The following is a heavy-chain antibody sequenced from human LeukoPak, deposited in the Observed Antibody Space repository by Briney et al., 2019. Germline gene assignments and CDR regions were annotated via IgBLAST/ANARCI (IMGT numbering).Heavy chain of an antibody. V-gene: IGHV3-48*01. Sequence: GGSLRLSCAASGFTFSSYSMNWVRQAPGKGLAWVSYISSSSSTIYYADSVKGRFTISRDNAKNSLSLQMNSLRAEDTAVYYCARGLSDYYYYHYYMDVWGKGTTVTVSS. J-gene: IGHJ6*03. CDR3: ARGLSDYYYYHYYMDV. CDR2: ISSSSSTI. CDR1: GFTFSSYS.